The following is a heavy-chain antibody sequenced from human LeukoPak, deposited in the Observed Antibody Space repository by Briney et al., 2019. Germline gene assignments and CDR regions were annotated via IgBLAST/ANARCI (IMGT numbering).Heavy chain of an antibody. D-gene: IGHD6-6*01. CDR2: ISSSGGTI. Sequence: PGGSLRLSCAASGFPFSNYEMNWVRQAPGKGLEWISYISSSGGTIYYADSVKGRFTISSDNAKNSLYLQMNSLRAEDTAVYYCARMRPELDYWGQGTLVTVSS. CDR1: GFPFSNYE. J-gene: IGHJ4*02. V-gene: IGHV3-48*03. CDR3: ARMRPELDY.